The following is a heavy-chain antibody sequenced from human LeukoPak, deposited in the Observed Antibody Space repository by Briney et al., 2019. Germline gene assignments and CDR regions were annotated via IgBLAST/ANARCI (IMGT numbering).Heavy chain of an antibody. CDR2: INPGDSDT. CDR3: VRPAASGWYDS. Sequence: GESLKISCKGSGYGFTTYWIGWVRQMPGKDLEWLAIINPGDSDTRYSPSFQGQVTISADKSISTAYLQWSSLKASDSAMYYCVRPAASGWYDSWGQGTPVSV. V-gene: IGHV5-51*01. J-gene: IGHJ5*01. CDR1: GYGFTTYW. D-gene: IGHD1-26*01.